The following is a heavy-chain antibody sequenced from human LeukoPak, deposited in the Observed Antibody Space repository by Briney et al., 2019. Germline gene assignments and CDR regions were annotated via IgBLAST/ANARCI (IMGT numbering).Heavy chain of an antibody. J-gene: IGHJ6*02. Sequence: PSETLSLTCTVSGGSISSYYWSWIRQPAGKGLEWIGRIYTSGSTNYNPSLKSRVTMSVDTSKNQFSLKLSSVTAADTAVYYCARERYNWNDGISGGMDVWGQGTTVTVSS. CDR3: ARERYNWNDGISGGMDV. D-gene: IGHD1-1*01. V-gene: IGHV4-4*07. CDR1: GGSISSYY. CDR2: IYTSGST.